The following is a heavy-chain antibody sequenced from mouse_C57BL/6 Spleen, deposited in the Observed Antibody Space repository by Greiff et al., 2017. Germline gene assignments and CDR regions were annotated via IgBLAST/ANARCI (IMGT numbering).Heavy chain of an antibody. CDR3: TVAYSRYWYFDV. Sequence: VQLQQSGTVLARPGASVKMSCKTSGYTFTSYWMHWVKQRPGQGLEWIGAIYPGNSDTSYNQKFKGKAKLTAVTSASTAYMELSSLTNEDSAVYYFTVAYSRYWYFDVWGTGTTVTVSS. V-gene: IGHV1-5*01. CDR2: IYPGNSDT. CDR1: GYTFTSYW. J-gene: IGHJ1*03. D-gene: IGHD2-10*01.